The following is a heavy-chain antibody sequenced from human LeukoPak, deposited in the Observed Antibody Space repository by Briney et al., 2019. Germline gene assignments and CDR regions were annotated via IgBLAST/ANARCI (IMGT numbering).Heavy chain of an antibody. CDR3: ARDSGYCSGGSCYSGYGWFDP. CDR2: IYHSGST. D-gene: IGHD2-15*01. V-gene: IGHV4-38-2*02. Sequence: SETLSLTCTVSGYSISSGYYWGWIRQPPGKGLEWIGSIYHSGSTYYNPSLKSRVTISVDTSKNQFSLKLSSVTAADTAVYYCARDSGYCSGGSCYSGYGWFDPWGQGTLVTVSS. J-gene: IGHJ5*02. CDR1: GYSISSGYY.